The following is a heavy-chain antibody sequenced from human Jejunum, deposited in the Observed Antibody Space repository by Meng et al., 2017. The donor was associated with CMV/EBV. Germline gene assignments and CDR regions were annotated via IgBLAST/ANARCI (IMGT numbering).Heavy chain of an antibody. CDR1: FTFSRYG. CDR2: VSYSGSTT. D-gene: IGHD6-25*01. Sequence: FTFSRYGMNWVRQAPGKGLEWVSGVSYSGSTTYYAVSVKGRFTISRDNSKNTLYLQMNSLRGEDTAVYYCAKAAVAAAGASITSFDYWGQGTLVTVSS. V-gene: IGHV3-23*01. J-gene: IGHJ4*02. CDR3: AKAAVAAAGASITSFDY.